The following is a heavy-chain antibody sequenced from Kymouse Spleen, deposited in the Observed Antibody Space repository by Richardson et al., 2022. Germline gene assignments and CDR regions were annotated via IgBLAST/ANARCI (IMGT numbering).Heavy chain of an antibody. CDR1: GGSFSGYY. CDR2: INHSGST. V-gene: IGHV4-34*01. D-gene: IGHD3-10*01. Sequence: QVQLQQWGAGLLKPSETLSLTCAVYGGSFSGYYWSWIRQPPGKGLEWIGEINHSGSTNYNPSLKSRVTISVDTSKNQFSLKLSSVTAADTAVYYCARVPTYYYGSGSYPGMDVWGQGTTVTVSS. J-gene: IGHJ6*02. CDR3: ARVPTYYYGSGSYPGMDV.